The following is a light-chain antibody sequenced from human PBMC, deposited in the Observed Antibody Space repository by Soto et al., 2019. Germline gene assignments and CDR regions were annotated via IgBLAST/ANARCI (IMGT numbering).Light chain of an antibody. V-gene: IGLV3-25*02. CDR1: ALPKQY. Sequence: SYELTQPASVSVFPGQTARITCSGEALPKQYAYWYQQKPGQAPVLVIYKDSERPSGIPERFSGSSSGTTVTLTISGVQAEDEADYYCQSADSSGIYQVFGTGTKVTVL. CDR3: QSADSSGIYQV. CDR2: KDS. J-gene: IGLJ1*01.